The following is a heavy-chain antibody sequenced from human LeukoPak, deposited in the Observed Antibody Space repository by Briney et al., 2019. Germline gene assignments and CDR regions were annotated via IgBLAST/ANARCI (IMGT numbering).Heavy chain of an antibody. CDR2: TYYSGST. V-gene: IGHV4-59*01. CDR3: ARDSTTSIDY. J-gene: IGHJ4*02. Sequence: PSETLSLTCTVSGGSISSYYWSWIRQPPGKGLEWIGYTYYSGSTNYNPSLKSRVTISVDTPKNQFSLKLSSVTAADTAVYYCARDSTTSIDYWGQGTLVTVSS. D-gene: IGHD1-1*01. CDR1: GGSISSYY.